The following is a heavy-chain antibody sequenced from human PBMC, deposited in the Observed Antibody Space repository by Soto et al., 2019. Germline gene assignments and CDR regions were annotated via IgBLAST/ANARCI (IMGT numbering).Heavy chain of an antibody. J-gene: IGHJ4*02. CDR3: ARGRFYYDSSGRDY. Sequence: QVQLVQSGAEVKKPGASVKVSCKASGYTFTSYDINWVRQATGQGLEWMGWMNPNSGNTGYAQKSPGLGTMTRNTSISTAYMELSSLRSEDTAVYYCARGRFYYDSSGRDYWGQGTLVTVSS. CDR2: MNPNSGNT. CDR1: GYTFTSYD. V-gene: IGHV1-8*01. D-gene: IGHD3-22*01.